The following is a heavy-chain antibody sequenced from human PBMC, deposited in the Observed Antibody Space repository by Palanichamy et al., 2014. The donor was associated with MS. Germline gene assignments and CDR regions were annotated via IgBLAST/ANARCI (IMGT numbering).Heavy chain of an antibody. V-gene: IGHV5-51*01. D-gene: IGHD2-15*01. CDR3: ASSYCSGGSCYSGGF. CDR2: IYPGDSAT. Sequence: EVQLVQSGAEVKKPGESLRISCRGSGYSFATHWIGWVRQMPGKGLEWMGIIYPGDSATRYSPSFQGHVTISADKSISTAYLQWSSLKASDTAMYYCASSYCSGGSCYSGGFWGQGTLVTVSS. J-gene: IGHJ4*02. CDR1: GYSFATHW.